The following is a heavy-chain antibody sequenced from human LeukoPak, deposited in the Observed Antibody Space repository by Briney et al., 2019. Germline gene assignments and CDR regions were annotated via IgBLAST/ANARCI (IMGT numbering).Heavy chain of an antibody. CDR1: GYTFTGYY. CDR3: AREYYYGSGNYYNRIDY. J-gene: IGHJ4*02. D-gene: IGHD3-10*01. CDR2: INPNSGGT. V-gene: IGHV1-2*02. Sequence: GASVKVSCKASGYTFTGYYMHWVRQAPGQGLEWVGWINPNSGGTNYAQKFQGRGTMTRDTSTSTAYMELRSLRSDDTAVYYCAREYYYGSGNYYNRIDYWGQGTLVTVSS.